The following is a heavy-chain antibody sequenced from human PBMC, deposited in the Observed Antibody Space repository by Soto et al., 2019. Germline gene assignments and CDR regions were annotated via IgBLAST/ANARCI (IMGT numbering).Heavy chain of an antibody. CDR1: GGSISSDY. D-gene: IGHD2-15*01. J-gene: IGHJ4*02. CDR2: IYYTGST. CDR3: ARGRSHYYFGY. V-gene: IGHV4-59*08. Sequence: PEETLSLTCTVSGGSISSDYWSWIRQPPGKGLEWIGYIYYTGSTNYNPSLKSRVTISVDTSKNHFSLKLSSVSAADTAVYYCARGRSHYYFGYWGQGTLVTVSS.